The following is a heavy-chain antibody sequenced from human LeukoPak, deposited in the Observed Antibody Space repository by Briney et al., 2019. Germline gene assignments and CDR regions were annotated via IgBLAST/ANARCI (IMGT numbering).Heavy chain of an antibody. Sequence: ASVKVSCKASGGTFSSYAINWVRQAPGQGLEWMGGIIPIFGTANYAQKFQGRVTITTDESTSPAYMELSSLRSEDTAVYYCARGGYNCSSTSCSSPYYMDVWGKGTTVTVSS. CDR3: ARGGYNCSSTSCSSPYYMDV. D-gene: IGHD2-2*01. CDR2: IIPIFGTA. V-gene: IGHV1-69*05. J-gene: IGHJ6*03. CDR1: GGTFSSYA.